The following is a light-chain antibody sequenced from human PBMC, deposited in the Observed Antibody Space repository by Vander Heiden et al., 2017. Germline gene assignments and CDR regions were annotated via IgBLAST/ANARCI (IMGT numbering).Light chain of an antibody. V-gene: IGLV2-14*01. CDR3: SSYTGSSTLDV. J-gene: IGLJ1*01. Sequence: QPVRTQHASKTLSPGQPITIACSGTSSDIGAYNYVSWYQQHSGKAPKLMIYDVNNRPSGFSNRFSGSKSGNTASLTISGLQAEDEADYYCSSYTGSSTLDVFGSGTKITVL. CDR1: SSDIGAYNY. CDR2: DVN.